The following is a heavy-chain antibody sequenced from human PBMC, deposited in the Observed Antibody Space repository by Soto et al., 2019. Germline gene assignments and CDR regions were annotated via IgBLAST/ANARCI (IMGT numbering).Heavy chain of an antibody. CDR3: ASAYNRGAFDS. V-gene: IGHV4-4*02. J-gene: IGHJ4*02. Sequence: QVQLQESGPGLVKPSGTLSLTCAVSSGSISSNNWWTWVRQPPGKGLEWIGEIYHGGNTNYNPSRKSRVTISVDKSKHQFSLKVSSVTAADTAVYYCASAYNRGAFDSWGQGTLVTVSS. D-gene: IGHD1-1*01. CDR1: SGSISSNNW. CDR2: IYHGGNT.